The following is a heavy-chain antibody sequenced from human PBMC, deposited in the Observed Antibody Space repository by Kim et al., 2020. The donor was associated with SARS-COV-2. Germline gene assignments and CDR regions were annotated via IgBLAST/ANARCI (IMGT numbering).Heavy chain of an antibody. V-gene: IGHV3-33*05. J-gene: IGHJ6*02. Sequence: GGSLRLSCAASGFTFSSYGMHWVRQAPGKGLEWVAVISYDGSNKYYADSVKGRFTISRDNSKNTLYLQMNSLRAEDTAVYYCAREFSYSSGWSYYYYGMDVWGQGTTVTVSS. CDR1: GFTFSSYG. D-gene: IGHD6-19*01. CDR2: ISYDGSNK. CDR3: AREFSYSSGWSYYYYGMDV.